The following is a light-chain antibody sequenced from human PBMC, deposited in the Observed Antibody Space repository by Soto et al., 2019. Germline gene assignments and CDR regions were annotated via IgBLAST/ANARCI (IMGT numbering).Light chain of an antibody. CDR3: QAWDSSTGV. V-gene: IGLV3-1*01. J-gene: IGLJ2*01. CDR2: QDS. Sequence: SYELTQPPSVFVSSGQTASITCSGDKLGDKYACWYQQKPGQSPVLVIYQDSKRPSGIPERFSGSNSGNTATLTISGTQAMDEADYYCQAWDSSTGVFGGGTKLTV. CDR1: KLGDKY.